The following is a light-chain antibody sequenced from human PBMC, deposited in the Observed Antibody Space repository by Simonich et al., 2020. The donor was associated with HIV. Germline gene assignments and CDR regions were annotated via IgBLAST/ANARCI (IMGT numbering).Light chain of an antibody. CDR1: RSILYSYNNNNY. V-gene: IGKV4-1*01. Sequence: DIVMTQSPDSLAVSLGERATFNCKSSRSILYSYNNNNYLAWYQQKPGQPPKLLIYWASTRESGVPYRFSASGSGTDFTLTISSLQAEDVASYYCQQYYSTPPTFGQGTKVEIK. CDR2: WAS. J-gene: IGKJ1*01. CDR3: QQYYSTPPT.